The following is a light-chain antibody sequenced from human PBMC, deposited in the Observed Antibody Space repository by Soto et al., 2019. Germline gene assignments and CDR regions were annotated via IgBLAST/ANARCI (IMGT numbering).Light chain of an antibody. J-gene: IGKJ1*01. CDR3: QQYNSYSWT. Sequence: DIQMTQSPSTLSASVGDRVTITCRASQSISSWLAWYQQKPGKAPKLLIYDASRLESGVPSRFSGSGSGTQFTLPISSPQPDDFATYYCQQYNSYSWTFGQGTKVEIK. CDR1: QSISSW. V-gene: IGKV1-5*01. CDR2: DAS.